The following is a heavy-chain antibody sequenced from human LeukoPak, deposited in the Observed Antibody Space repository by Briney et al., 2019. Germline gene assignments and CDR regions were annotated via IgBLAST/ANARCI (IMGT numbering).Heavy chain of an antibody. V-gene: IGHV4-34*01. CDR3: AREVATVVTPAAFATRPSSHDY. Sequence: SETLSLTCAVYGGSFSGYYWSWIRQPPGKGLEWIGEINHSGSTNYNPSPKSRVTISVDTSKNQFSLKLSSVTAADTAVYYCAREVATVVTPAAFATRPSSHDYWGQGTLVTVSS. CDR2: INHSGST. CDR1: GGSFSGYY. J-gene: IGHJ4*02. D-gene: IGHD4-23*01.